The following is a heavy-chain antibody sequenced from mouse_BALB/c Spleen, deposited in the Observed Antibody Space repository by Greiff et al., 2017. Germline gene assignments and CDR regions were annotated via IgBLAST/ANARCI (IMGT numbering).Heavy chain of an antibody. Sequence: QVQLQQPGAELVKPGTSVKLSCKASGYNFTSYWINWVKLRPGQGLEWIGDIYPGSGSTNYNEKFKSKATLTVDTSSSTAYMQLSSLASEDSALYYCARFMDYWGQGTSVTVSS. J-gene: IGHJ4*01. CDR2: IYPGSGST. CDR1: GYNFTSYW. V-gene: IGHV1-55*01. CDR3: ARFMDY.